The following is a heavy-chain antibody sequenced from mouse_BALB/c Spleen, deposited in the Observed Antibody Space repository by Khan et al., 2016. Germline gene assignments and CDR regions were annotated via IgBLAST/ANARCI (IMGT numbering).Heavy chain of an antibody. CDR2: IDPANGNF. CDR3: AGGNSPFDY. D-gene: IGHD2-1*01. J-gene: IGHJ2*01. V-gene: IGHV14-3*02. Sequence: VQLKQSGAALVKPGASVTFSFTASVFNIPYTYLHWVKQRPEQGLEWIGRIDPANGNFKFDPKFQGKATITADTYSNTTYLQLSGLTSEDTAVYYCAGGNSPFDYWGQGTTLTVSS. CDR1: VFNIPYTY.